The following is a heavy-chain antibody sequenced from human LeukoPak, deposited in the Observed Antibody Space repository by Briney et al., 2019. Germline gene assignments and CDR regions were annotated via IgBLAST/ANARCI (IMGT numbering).Heavy chain of an antibody. Sequence: ASVKVSCKASGYTFTSYDINWVRQATGQGLEWMGWINPNSGGTNYAQKFQGRVTMTRDTSISTAYMELSRLRSDDTAVYYCARVAETPDWGQGTLVTVSS. J-gene: IGHJ4*02. CDR2: INPNSGGT. CDR3: ARVAETPD. V-gene: IGHV1-2*02. D-gene: IGHD1-14*01. CDR1: GYTFTSYD.